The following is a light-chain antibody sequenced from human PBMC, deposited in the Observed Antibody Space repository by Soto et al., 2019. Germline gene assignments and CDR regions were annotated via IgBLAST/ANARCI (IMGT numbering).Light chain of an antibody. V-gene: IGKV1-5*01. CDR3: QXTRT. Sequence: DIQMTQSPSTLSASIGDRVTITCRASQNINNWIAWYQQKPGKAPKFLIYDASTLESGVPSRFSGSGFGTEFSLTISILQPDDFASYYCQXTRTSGQGTKV. J-gene: IGKJ1*01. CDR2: DAS. CDR1: QNINNW.